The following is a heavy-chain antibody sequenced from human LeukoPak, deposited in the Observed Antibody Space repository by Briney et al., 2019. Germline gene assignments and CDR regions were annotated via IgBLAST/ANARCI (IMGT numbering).Heavy chain of an antibody. D-gene: IGHD4-17*01. V-gene: IGHV4-59*01. CDR2: IYYSGSS. Sequence: SETLSLTCTVSGGSIRSYYWSWIRQPPGKGLEWIGYIYYSGSSNYNPSLKSRVTILLDTSKNQFSLKLSSVTAADTAVYYCAREIDYGDYGWFDPWGQGTLVTVSS. J-gene: IGHJ5*02. CDR3: AREIDYGDYGWFDP. CDR1: GGSIRSYY.